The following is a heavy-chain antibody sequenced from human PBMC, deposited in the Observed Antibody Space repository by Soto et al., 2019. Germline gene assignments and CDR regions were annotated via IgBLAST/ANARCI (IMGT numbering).Heavy chain of an antibody. Sequence: AGSLSLSCSASGFAFKNYAMHWVRQAPRQGPEYLSGIISNGDTTSYTDSVKDRITISRDSSNNAVYLHLSSLTAADTAVYHCVKVRCSTTTCYTRLLDFWGRGTLVTVSS. CDR3: VKVRCSTTTCYTRLLDF. J-gene: IGHJ4*02. CDR1: GFAFKNYA. D-gene: IGHD2-2*02. CDR2: IISNGDTT. V-gene: IGHV3-64D*06.